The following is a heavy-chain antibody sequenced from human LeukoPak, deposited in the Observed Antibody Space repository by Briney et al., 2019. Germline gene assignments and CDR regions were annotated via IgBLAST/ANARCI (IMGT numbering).Heavy chain of an antibody. V-gene: IGHV3-30*02. CDR2: IRHDGNDK. CDR1: GFTFTSYG. CDR3: ARAMAYYFDY. D-gene: IGHD2-8*01. Sequence: GGSLRLSCVASGFTFTSYGMHWVRQAPGKGLEWVALIRHDGNDKYYAETVKGRFTISRDNAKNSLYLQMNSLRAEDTAVYYCARAMAYYFDYWGQGTLVTVSA. J-gene: IGHJ4*02.